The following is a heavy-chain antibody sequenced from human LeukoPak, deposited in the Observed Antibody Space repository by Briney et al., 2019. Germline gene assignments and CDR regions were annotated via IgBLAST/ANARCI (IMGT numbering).Heavy chain of an antibody. CDR2: ISGSGSTI. CDR3: ARDPLDYYDSSGYARLDY. Sequence: PGGSLRLSCAASGFTFSDYYMSWIRLAPGKGLEWVSYISGSGSTIYYADYVKGRFTISRDNAKNSLYLQMNSLRAEDTAVYYCARDPLDYYDSSGYARLDYWGQGTLVTVSS. V-gene: IGHV3-11*04. J-gene: IGHJ4*02. CDR1: GFTFSDYY. D-gene: IGHD3-22*01.